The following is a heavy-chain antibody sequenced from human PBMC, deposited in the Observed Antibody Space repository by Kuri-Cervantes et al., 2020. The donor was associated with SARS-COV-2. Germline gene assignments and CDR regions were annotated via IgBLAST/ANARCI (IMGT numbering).Heavy chain of an antibody. Sequence: GSLRLSCTVSGGSISSYYWSWIRQPPGKGLEWIGYIYYSGSTNYNPSLKSRVTISVDTSKNQFSLKLSSVTAADTAVYYCARGGVVVVPAAFYFDYWGQGTLVTVSS. CDR3: ARGGVVVVPAAFYFDY. CDR1: GGSISSYY. V-gene: IGHV4-59*01. CDR2: IYYSGST. J-gene: IGHJ4*02. D-gene: IGHD2-2*01.